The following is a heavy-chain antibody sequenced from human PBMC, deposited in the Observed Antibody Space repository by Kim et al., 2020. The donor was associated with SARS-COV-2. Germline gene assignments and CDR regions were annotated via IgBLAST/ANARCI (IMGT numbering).Heavy chain of an antibody. CDR1: GFTFSSYG. D-gene: IGHD3-9*01. V-gene: IGHV3-30*18. Sequence: GGSLRLSCAASGFTFSSYGMHWVRQAPGKGLEWVAVISYDGSNKYYADSVKGRFTISRDNSKNTLYLQMNSLRAEDTAVYYCAKAALEDIDWLGPAPDLDYSG. J-gene: IGHJ4*01. CDR3: AKAALEDIDWLGPAPDLDY. CDR2: ISYDGSNK.